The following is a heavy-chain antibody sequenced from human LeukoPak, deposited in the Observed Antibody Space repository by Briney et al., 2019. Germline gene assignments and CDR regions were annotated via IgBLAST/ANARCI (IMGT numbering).Heavy chain of an antibody. CDR2: IYSGGST. D-gene: IGHD1-26*01. CDR3: ASWYSGSNSGRYFDL. V-gene: IGHV3-66*01. Sequence: GGSLRLSCAASGFTFDDYGMSWVRQAPGKGLEWVSVIYSGGSTYCADSVKGRFTISRDNSKNTLYLQMNSLRAEDTAVYYCASWYSGSNSGRYFDLWGRGTLVTVSS. J-gene: IGHJ2*01. CDR1: GFTFDDYG.